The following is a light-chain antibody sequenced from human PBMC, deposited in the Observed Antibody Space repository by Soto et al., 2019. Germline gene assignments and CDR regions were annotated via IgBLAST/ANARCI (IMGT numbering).Light chain of an antibody. CDR3: SSKRDSSTLFV. V-gene: IGLV2-14*01. J-gene: IGLJ1*01. Sequence: QSPLTHPASVPGSPGRSITISCTGTSSDVGAYNYVSWYQHHPGKVPKLLIYEVTNRPSGVSDRFSGSKSGNTASLTISGLQAEDEADYYCSSKRDSSTLFVFGTGTKVTVL. CDR1: SSDVGAYNY. CDR2: EVT.